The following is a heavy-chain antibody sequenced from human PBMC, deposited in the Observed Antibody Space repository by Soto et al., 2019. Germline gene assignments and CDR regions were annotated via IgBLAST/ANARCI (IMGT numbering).Heavy chain of an antibody. D-gene: IGHD3-22*01. CDR2: IYPGDSDT. J-gene: IGHJ6*02. Sequence: PGESLKISCKGSGYSFTSYWIGWVRQMPRKGLEWMGIIYPGDSDTRYSPSFQGQVTISADKSISTAYLQWSSLKASDTAMYYCARHRMVYYDRSGYYPLYYYGMDVWGQGTTVTVSS. CDR1: GYSFTSYW. CDR3: ARHRMVYYDRSGYYPLYYYGMDV. V-gene: IGHV5-51*01.